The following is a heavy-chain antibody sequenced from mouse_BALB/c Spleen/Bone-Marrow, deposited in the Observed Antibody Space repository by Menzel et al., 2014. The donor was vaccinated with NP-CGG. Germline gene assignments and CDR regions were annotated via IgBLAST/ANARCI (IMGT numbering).Heavy chain of an antibody. D-gene: IGHD2-1*01. CDR1: GYTFTSYW. CDR2: INPSTGYT. Sequence: VMLVESGAELAKPGASVKMSCTASGYTFTSYWMHWVKQRPGQGLEWIGYINPSTGYTEYNQKFKDKATLTADKSSSTAYMQLNSLTSEDTAVYYCARYGNYGDYFDYWGQGTTLTVSS. V-gene: IGHV1-7*01. J-gene: IGHJ2*01. CDR3: ARYGNYGDYFDY.